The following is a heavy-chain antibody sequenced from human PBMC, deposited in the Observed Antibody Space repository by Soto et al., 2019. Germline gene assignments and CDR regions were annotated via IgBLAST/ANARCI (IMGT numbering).Heavy chain of an antibody. J-gene: IGHJ6*02. CDR2: TIPIFGTT. Sequence: QVQLVQSGAEVKKPGSSVKVSCKASGGTFSSYSISWVRQAPGQGLEWMGGTIPIFGTTNYAQKFQGRVTITADESTSTAYLELSSLRSEDTGVYYCASCLVTSYFYYYGMDVWGQGTTVTVSS. D-gene: IGHD2-21*02. CDR3: ASCLVTSYFYYYGMDV. CDR1: GGTFSSYS. V-gene: IGHV1-69*12.